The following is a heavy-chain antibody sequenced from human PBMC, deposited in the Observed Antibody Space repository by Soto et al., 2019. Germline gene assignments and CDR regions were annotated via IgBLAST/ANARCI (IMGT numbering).Heavy chain of an antibody. J-gene: IGHJ5*02. CDR1: GGSFSGYY. V-gene: IGHV4-34*01. D-gene: IGHD6-13*01. CDR2: INHSGST. CDR3: ARGQDSSWYQDWFDP. Sequence: AETLSLTCAVYGGSFSGYYWSWIRQPPGKGLEWIGEINHSGSTNYNPSLKSRVTISVDTSKNQFSLKLSSVTAADTAVYYCARGQDSSWYQDWFDPWGQGTLVTVSS.